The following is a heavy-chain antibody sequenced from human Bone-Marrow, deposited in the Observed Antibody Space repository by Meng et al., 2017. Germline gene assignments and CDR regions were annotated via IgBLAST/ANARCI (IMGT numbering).Heavy chain of an antibody. CDR3: ASWIYSCGWQ. V-gene: IGHV4/OR15-8*02. CDR1: GGSISSIDW. Sequence: GRVQESGPGLVKPSGTLSLTCFVSGGSISSIDWWSWVRQPPGKGLEWIGEIYHGGDTNYNPSLKSRVTIAIDKSKNQFSLKLSSVTAADTAVYYCASWIYSCGWQWGQGALVTVSS. CDR2: IYHGGDT. D-gene: IGHD6-19*01. J-gene: IGHJ4*02.